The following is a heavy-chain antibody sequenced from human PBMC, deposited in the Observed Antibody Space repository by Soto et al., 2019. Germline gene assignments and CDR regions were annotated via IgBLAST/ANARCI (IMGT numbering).Heavy chain of an antibody. Sequence: GGSLRLSCAASGFTFDDYGMHWVRQAPGKGLEWVSGINWDGGSTYYADSVKGRFTISRDNSKNSLYLQMNSLRTEDTALYYCAKDMSDTAMVTGVDYWGQGTLVTVSS. CDR3: AKDMSDTAMVTGVDY. J-gene: IGHJ4*02. CDR1: GFTFDDYG. D-gene: IGHD5-18*01. V-gene: IGHV3-43*02. CDR2: INWDGGST.